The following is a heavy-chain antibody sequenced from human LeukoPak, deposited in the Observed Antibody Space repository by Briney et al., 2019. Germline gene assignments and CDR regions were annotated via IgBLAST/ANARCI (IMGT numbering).Heavy chain of an antibody. CDR3: VSPARYCRSTSCRNRNAFDI. J-gene: IGHJ3*02. D-gene: IGHD2-2*01. CDR1: GYTLTELS. Sequence: ASVKVSCKVSGYTLTELSMHWVRQAPGKGLEWMGGFDPEDGETIYAQKFQGRVTMTEDTSTDTAYMELSSLRSEDTAVYYCVSPARYCRSTSCRNRNAFDIWGQGTMVTVSS. CDR2: FDPEDGET. V-gene: IGHV1-24*01.